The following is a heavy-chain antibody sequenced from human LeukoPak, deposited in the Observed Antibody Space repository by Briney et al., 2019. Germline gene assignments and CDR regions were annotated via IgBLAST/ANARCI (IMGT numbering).Heavy chain of an antibody. V-gene: IGHV3-30-3*01. D-gene: IGHD6-13*01. CDR2: ISYDGSNK. CDR3: ARESWGAAGYYYGMDV. CDR1: GFTFSSYA. Sequence: GGSLRLSCAASGFTFSSYAMHWVRQAPGKGLEWVAVISYDGSNKYYADSVKGRFTISRDNSKNTLYLQMNSLRAEDTAVYYCARESWGAAGYYYGMDVWGQGTTVTVSS. J-gene: IGHJ6*02.